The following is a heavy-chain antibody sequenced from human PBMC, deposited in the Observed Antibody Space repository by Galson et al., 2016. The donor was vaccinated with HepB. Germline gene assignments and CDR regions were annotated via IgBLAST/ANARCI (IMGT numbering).Heavy chain of an antibody. CDR1: GFMFNTYA. V-gene: IGHV3-48*02. J-gene: IGHJ4*02. D-gene: IGHD5-18*01. CDR2: ISSSSTDI. Sequence: SLRLSCAGSGFMFNTYAMNWVRQAPGKGLEWISYISSSSTDIFYADSVRGRFTISRDNAKTSLYLQMNSLKDDDTAVYYCSRAASKDNRMVNDYWGQGTLVIVSS. CDR3: SRAASKDNRMVNDY.